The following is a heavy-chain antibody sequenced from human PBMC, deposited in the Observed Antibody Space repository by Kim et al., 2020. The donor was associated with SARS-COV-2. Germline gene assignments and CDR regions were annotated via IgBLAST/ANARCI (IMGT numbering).Heavy chain of an antibody. CDR2: ISSSSSYI. CDR1: GFTFSSYS. Sequence: GGSLRLSCAASGFTFSSYSMNWVRQAPGKGLEWVSSISSSSSYIYYADSVKGRFTISRDNAKNSLYLQMNSLRAEDTAVYYCARGSTMVRGVYETYYYDSSGYTWFDPWGQGTLVTVSS. V-gene: IGHV3-21*04. J-gene: IGHJ5*02. D-gene: IGHD3-22*01. CDR3: ARGSTMVRGVYETYYYDSSGYTWFDP.